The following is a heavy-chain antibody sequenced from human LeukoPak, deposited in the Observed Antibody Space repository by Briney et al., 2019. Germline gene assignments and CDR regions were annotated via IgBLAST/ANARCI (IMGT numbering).Heavy chain of an antibody. CDR1: GFTFSSYW. Sequence: GGSLRLSCAASGFTFSSYWMHWVRQAPGKGLVWVSRINSDGSRTSYADSVKGRFTISRDNAKNTLYPQMNSLRAGDTAVYYCATGITGTFGNRDYWGQGTLVTVSS. CDR3: ATGITGTFGNRDY. V-gene: IGHV3-74*01. CDR2: INSDGSRT. D-gene: IGHD1-7*01. J-gene: IGHJ4*02.